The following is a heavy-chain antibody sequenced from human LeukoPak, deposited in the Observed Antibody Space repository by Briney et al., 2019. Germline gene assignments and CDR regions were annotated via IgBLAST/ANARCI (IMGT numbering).Heavy chain of an antibody. CDR1: GFTFTRYW. J-gene: IGHJ4*02. CDR3: AAGTAADF. CDR2: ISPDGTEK. Sequence: GGSLRLSCAASGFTFTRYWMSWVRQAPGKGLEWVANISPDGTEKYYMDSVKGRFTVSRDNAKSALYLQMNSLRLEDTAVYYCAAGTAADFWGQGTLVTVSS. D-gene: IGHD6-13*01. V-gene: IGHV3-7*05.